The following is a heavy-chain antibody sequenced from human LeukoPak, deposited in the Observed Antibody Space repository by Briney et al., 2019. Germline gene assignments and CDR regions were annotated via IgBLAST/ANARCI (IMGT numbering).Heavy chain of an antibody. D-gene: IGHD2-21*02. Sequence: PGGSLRLSCAASGLTFSSYWMSWVRQAPGKGLEWVANIKQDGSEKYYVDSVKGRFTISRDNAKNSLYLQMNSLRAEDTAVYYCARDSLVTALDYWGQGTLVTVSS. J-gene: IGHJ4*02. CDR1: GLTFSSYW. CDR2: IKQDGSEK. V-gene: IGHV3-7*01. CDR3: ARDSLVTALDY.